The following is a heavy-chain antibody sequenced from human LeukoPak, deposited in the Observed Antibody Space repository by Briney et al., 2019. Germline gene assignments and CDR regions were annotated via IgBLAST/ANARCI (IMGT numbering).Heavy chain of an antibody. J-gene: IGHJ6*03. CDR2: IYYSGST. CDR3: AREGGDYYYYYMDV. CDR1: GGSISSYY. V-gene: IGHV4-59*01. Sequence: PSETLSLTCTVSGGSISSYYWSWIRQPPGKGLEWIGYIYYSGSTNYNPSLKSRVTISVDTSKNQFSLKLSSVTAADTAVYYCAREGGDYYYYYMDVWGKGTTVTVSS. D-gene: IGHD2-21*01.